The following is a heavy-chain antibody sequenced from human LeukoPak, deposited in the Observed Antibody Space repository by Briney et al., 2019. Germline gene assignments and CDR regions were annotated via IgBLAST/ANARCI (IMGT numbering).Heavy chain of an antibody. J-gene: IGHJ4*02. Sequence: PGGSLRLSCAASGFTFSNYGMPWVRQAPGKGLEWVSLISYDGSKKYYADSVKGRFTISRDNSKNTLYLQLNTLRPEDTAVYYCVKLTVTTAPFDYWGQGTLVTVSS. D-gene: IGHD4-17*01. CDR2: ISYDGSKK. CDR1: GFTFSNYG. CDR3: VKLTVTTAPFDY. V-gene: IGHV3-30*18.